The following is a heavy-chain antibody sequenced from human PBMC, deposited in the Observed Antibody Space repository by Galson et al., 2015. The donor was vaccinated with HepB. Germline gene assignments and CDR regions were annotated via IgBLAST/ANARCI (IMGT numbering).Heavy chain of an antibody. V-gene: IGHV1-69*04. CDR3: ARVQVLPTNWFDP. J-gene: IGHJ5*02. CDR2: IIPILGIA. D-gene: IGHD2-2*01. CDR1: GGTFSSYA. Sequence: SVKVSCKASGGTFSSYAISWVRQAPGQGLEWMGRIIPILGIANYAQKFQGRVTITADKSTSTAYMELSSLRSEDTAVYYCARVQVLPTNWFDPWGQGTLVTVSS.